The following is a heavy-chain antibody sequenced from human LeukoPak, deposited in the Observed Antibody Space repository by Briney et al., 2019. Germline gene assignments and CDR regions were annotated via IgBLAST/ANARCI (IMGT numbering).Heavy chain of an antibody. Sequence: PQTLSLTCAVYGGSLTGYYWAWIRQAPGKGLEWIGEINPSGRISYNPSLKSPLTISVDASKHQFSLDLRSLTAADTAVYYCARGRQEVSMIVVVMTAVSYYLDVWGKGTTVTVS. D-gene: IGHD3-22*01. CDR2: INPSGRI. CDR3: ARGRQEVSMIVVVMTAVSYYLDV. V-gene: IGHV4-34*01. CDR1: GGSLTGYY. J-gene: IGHJ6*03.